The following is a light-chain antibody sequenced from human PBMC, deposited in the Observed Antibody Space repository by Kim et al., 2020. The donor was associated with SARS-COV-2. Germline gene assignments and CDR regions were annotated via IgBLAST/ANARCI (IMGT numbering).Light chain of an antibody. V-gene: IGLV1-44*01. CDR1: SSNIGSNT. Sequence: QSALTQPPSASGTPGQRVTISCSGSSSNIGSNTVNWYQQLPGTAPKLLIYSDYQRASGVPDRFSGSRSGTSASPAISGLLSEDEADYYCAVWDESLRARLFGTGTKVTVL. CDR3: AVWDESLRARL. CDR2: SDY. J-gene: IGLJ1*01.